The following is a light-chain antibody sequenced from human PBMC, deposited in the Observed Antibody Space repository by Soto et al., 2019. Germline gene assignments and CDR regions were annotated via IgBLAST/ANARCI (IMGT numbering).Light chain of an antibody. V-gene: IGLV2-8*01. Sequence: QSVLTQPPSASGSPGQSVTISCTGTSSDVGGYNYVSWYQQHPGKAPKLMIFEVNKRPSGIPDRFSGSKSGTSATLGITGLQTGDEADYYCGTWDSSLSVVVFGGGTKVTVL. J-gene: IGLJ2*01. CDR3: GTWDSSLSVVV. CDR2: EVN. CDR1: SSDVGGYNY.